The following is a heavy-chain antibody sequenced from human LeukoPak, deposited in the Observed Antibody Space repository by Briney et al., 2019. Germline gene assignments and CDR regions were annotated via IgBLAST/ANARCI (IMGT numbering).Heavy chain of an antibody. Sequence: ASVKVSCKASGCTFTGYYMHWVRQAPGQGLEWMGWINPNSGGTNYAQRFQGRVTMTRDTSISTAYMELSRLRSDDTAVYYCARLTHDYVWGSYRGRFDYWGQGTLVTVSS. D-gene: IGHD3-16*02. CDR1: GCTFTGYY. CDR2: INPNSGGT. V-gene: IGHV1-2*02. J-gene: IGHJ4*02. CDR3: ARLTHDYVWGSYRGRFDY.